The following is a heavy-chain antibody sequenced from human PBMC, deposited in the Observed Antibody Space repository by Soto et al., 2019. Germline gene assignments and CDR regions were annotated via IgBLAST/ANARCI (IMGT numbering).Heavy chain of an antibody. Sequence: GESLKISCKGSGYSFTSYWIGWVLQMPGKGLEWMGIIYPGDSDTRYSPSFQGQVTISADKSINTAYLQWSSLRASDNAMYYCARYGTTGTTLWLDPWGQGTLVTVSS. CDR3: ARYGTTGTTLWLDP. J-gene: IGHJ5*01. CDR2: IYPGDSDT. D-gene: IGHD1-1*01. V-gene: IGHV5-51*01. CDR1: GYSFTSYW.